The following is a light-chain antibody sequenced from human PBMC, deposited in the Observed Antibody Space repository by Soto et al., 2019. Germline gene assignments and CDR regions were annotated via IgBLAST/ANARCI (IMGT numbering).Light chain of an antibody. J-gene: IGLJ3*02. CDR2: EVA. Sequence: QSALTQPASVSGSPGQSITISCTGTSSDPATYNLVSWYQQRPGKAPQLIIYEVAKRPSGVPARFSGSQSGDTASLTISGLQAEDEADYYCSSYTTTSTLVFGGGTKVTVL. CDR3: SSYTTTSTLV. CDR1: SSDPATYNL. V-gene: IGLV2-14*02.